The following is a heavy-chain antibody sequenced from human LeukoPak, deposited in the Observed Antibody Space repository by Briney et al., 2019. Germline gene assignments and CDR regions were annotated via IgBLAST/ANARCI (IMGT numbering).Heavy chain of an antibody. Sequence: PGGSLRLSCAASGFTFSDYYMSWIRQAPGKGLEWVSYISSRGSTIYYADSVKGRFTISRENAKNSLYLQMNSLRAEDTAVYYCARDPGIAARRYYFDYWGQGTLVTVSS. CDR2: ISSRGSTI. J-gene: IGHJ4*02. D-gene: IGHD6-6*01. CDR3: ARDPGIAARRYYFDY. CDR1: GFTFSDYY. V-gene: IGHV3-11*01.